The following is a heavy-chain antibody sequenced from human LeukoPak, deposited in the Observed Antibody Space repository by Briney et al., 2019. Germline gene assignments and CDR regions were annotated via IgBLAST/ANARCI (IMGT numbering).Heavy chain of an antibody. D-gene: IGHD4-23*01. Sequence: SETLSLTCTVSGGSISSYYWSWIRQPPGKGLEWIGYIYYTGSTNYNPSLKSRVTISINASKNQLSLELSSVTAADTAVYYCARVYRWAFDYWGQGTLVTVSS. J-gene: IGHJ4*02. CDR1: GGSISSYY. V-gene: IGHV4-59*01. CDR3: ARVYRWAFDY. CDR2: IYYTGST.